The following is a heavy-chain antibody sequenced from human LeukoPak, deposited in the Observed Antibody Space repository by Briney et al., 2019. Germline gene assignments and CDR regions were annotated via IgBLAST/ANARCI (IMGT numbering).Heavy chain of an antibody. D-gene: IGHD6-13*01. V-gene: IGHV4-34*01. CDR1: GGSFSGYY. CDR2: INHSGST. Sequence: SETLSLTCAVYGGSFSGYYWSWIRQPPGKGLEWIGEINHSGSTNYNPSLKSRVTISVDTSKNQFSLKLSSVTAADTAVYYCARDSGGYSSSWYPGGYWGQGTLVTVSS. J-gene: IGHJ4*02. CDR3: ARDSGGYSSSWYPGGY.